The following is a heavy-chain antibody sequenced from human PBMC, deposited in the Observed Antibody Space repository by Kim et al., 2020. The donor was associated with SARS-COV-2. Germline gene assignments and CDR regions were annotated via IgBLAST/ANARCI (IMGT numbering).Heavy chain of an antibody. Sequence: SQTLSLTCAISGDSVSSNSAAWNWIRQSPSRGLEWLGRTYYRSKWYNDYAVSVKSRITINPDTSKNQFSLQLNSVTPEDTAVYYCARGPKTYDFWSGFRAGYGMDVWGQGTTVTVSS. CDR2: TYYRSKWYN. V-gene: IGHV6-1*01. D-gene: IGHD3-3*01. CDR1: GDSVSSNSAA. CDR3: ARGPKTYDFWSGFRAGYGMDV. J-gene: IGHJ6*02.